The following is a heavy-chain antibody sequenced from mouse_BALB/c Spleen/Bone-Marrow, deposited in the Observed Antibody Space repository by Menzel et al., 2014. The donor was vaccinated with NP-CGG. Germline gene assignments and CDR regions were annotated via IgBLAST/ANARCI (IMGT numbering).Heavy chain of an antibody. CDR1: GYTFTSYT. CDR3: ARVLRWSLDY. D-gene: IGHD6-2*01. CDR2: INPSSNYT. J-gene: IGHJ2*01. Sequence: QVQLKESGAELARPGASVKMSCKASGYTFTSYTMHWVKQRPGQGLEWIGSINPSSNYTNYNQKFKDKATLTADKSSSTAYMQLSSLTSEDSAVYYCARVLRWSLDYWGQGTTLTVSS. V-gene: IGHV1-4*01.